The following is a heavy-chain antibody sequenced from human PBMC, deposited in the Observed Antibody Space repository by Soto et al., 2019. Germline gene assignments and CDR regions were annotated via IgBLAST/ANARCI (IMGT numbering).Heavy chain of an antibody. D-gene: IGHD2-21*02. V-gene: IGHV4-4*02. CDR2: VYHTGDT. J-gene: IGHJ5*02. CDR1: GGTVASSHW. CDR3: AREIVTAGWNNYFDP. Sequence: PSETLSLTCGVSGGTVASSHWWSWVRQSPGGGLEWIGNVYHTGDTNLNPSLQSRVTISVDKSNNQFSLRLNSLTAADTAVYFCAREIVTAGWNNYFDPWGPGTLVTVSS.